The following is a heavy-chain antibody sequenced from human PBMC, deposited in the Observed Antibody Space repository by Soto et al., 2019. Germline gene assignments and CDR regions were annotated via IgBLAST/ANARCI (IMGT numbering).Heavy chain of an antibody. CDR2: SNPKSEEA. CDR3: ASLNQAPGGIDN. J-gene: IGHJ4*02. V-gene: IGHV1-2*06. D-gene: IGHD2-8*02. Sequence: ASVKVSCKASGYTFTAYYIYWVRQPPGQGLQWVGRSNPKSEEANDGQRFQGRVTMTRDTSISTAYMEVSSLRSDDTAFYYGASLNQAPGGIDNWGQGTLVTVSS. CDR1: GYTFTAYY.